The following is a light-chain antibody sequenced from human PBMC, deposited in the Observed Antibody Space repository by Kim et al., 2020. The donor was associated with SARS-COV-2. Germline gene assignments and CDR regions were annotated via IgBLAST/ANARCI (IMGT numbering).Light chain of an antibody. J-gene: IGLJ1*01. CDR3: CSYTGSNTYV. V-gene: IGLV2-14*01. Sequence: QSALTQPASVSGSPGQSITISCTGTSSDVGGYNYVSWYQQHPGKAPKVIIYDVIKRPSGVSNRFSASKSGNTASLTISGLQAEDEADYYCCSYTGSNTYVFGTGTKVTVL. CDR1: SSDVGGYNY. CDR2: DVI.